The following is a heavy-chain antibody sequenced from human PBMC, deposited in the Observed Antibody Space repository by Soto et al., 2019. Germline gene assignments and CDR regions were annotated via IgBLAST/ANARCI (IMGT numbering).Heavy chain of an antibody. CDR2: IYHSGST. J-gene: IGHJ5*02. CDR1: GYSISSGYY. CDR3: ARGAATVTPGWFDP. V-gene: IGHV4-38-2*01. D-gene: IGHD4-17*01. Sequence: PSETLSLTCGVSGYSISSGYYWGWIRQPPGKGLEWIASIYHSGSTYYNPSLKSRVTISVDTSKNQFSLKLSSVTAADTAVYYCARGAATVTPGWFDPWGQGTLVTVPQ.